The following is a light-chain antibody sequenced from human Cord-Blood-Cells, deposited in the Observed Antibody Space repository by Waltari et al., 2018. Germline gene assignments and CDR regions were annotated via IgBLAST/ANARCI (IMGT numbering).Light chain of an antibody. V-gene: IGLV2-14*03. CDR2: EFR. CDR1: SSDVGGYNY. CDR3: SSYTSSSTLV. Sequence: QSALTQPASVSGSPGQSITIPCTGTSSDVGGYNYVSWYQQHPGKAPKPMIYEFRNRPAVVSNRSSGSNSGNTASLTISGLQAEDEADYYCSSYTSSSTLVFGTGTKVTVL. J-gene: IGLJ1*01.